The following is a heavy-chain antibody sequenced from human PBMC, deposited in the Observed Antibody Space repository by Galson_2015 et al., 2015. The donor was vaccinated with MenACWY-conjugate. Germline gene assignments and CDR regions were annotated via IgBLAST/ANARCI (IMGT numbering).Heavy chain of an antibody. CDR2: ISYSGST. D-gene: IGHD2-21*01. J-gene: IGHJ6*02. CDR3: ARDGRAGYGELWDV. Sequence: SETLSLTCSVAGASISDFHWNWLRQSPGKGLEWIGNISYSGSTIYNPSLQSRVTMSVDTSKNLFSLKLNSVTAADTAVYYCARDGRAGYGELWDVWGQGTTVTVSS. CDR1: GASISDFH. V-gene: IGHV4-59*01.